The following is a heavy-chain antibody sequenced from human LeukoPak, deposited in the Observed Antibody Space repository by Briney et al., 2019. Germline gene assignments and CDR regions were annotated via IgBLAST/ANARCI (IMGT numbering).Heavy chain of an antibody. D-gene: IGHD3-16*01. CDR3: ARGGIRLLALNFDY. CDR2: IDPSSGAT. J-gene: IGHJ4*02. Sequence: ASVKVSCKTSGYTFTDYYMHWVRQAPGQGLEWMGWIDPSSGATNYAQKFQGRVTMTRDTSITTAYMEVKRLTSDDTAVYYCARGGIRLLALNFDYWGQGTLVSVSS. V-gene: IGHV1-2*02. CDR1: GYTFTDYY.